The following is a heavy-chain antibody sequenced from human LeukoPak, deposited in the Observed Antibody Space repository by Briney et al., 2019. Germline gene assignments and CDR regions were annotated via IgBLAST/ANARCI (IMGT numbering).Heavy chain of an antibody. D-gene: IGHD6-6*01. J-gene: IGHJ6*03. Sequence: SVKVSCKASGGTFSSYAISWVRQATGQGLEWMGGIIPIFGTANYAQKFQGRVTITADESTSTAYMELSSLRSEDTAVYYCARCESSSSSWGYYYMDVWGKGTTVTVSS. CDR3: ARCESSSSSWGYYYMDV. CDR1: GGTFSSYA. CDR2: IIPIFGTA. V-gene: IGHV1-69*13.